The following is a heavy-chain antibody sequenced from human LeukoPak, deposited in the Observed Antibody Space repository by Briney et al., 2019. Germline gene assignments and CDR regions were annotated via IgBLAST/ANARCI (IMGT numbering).Heavy chain of an antibody. CDR2: ISSSSSYI. V-gene: IGHV3-21*01. CDR1: GFTFSSYA. Sequence: PGGSLRLSCAASGFTFSSYAMSWVRQAPGKGLEWVSSISSSSSYIYYADSVKGRFTISRDNAKNSLYLQMNSLRAEDTAVYYCARVRRGFYYDSSGYYYYYMDVWGKGTTVTISS. D-gene: IGHD3-22*01. CDR3: ARVRRGFYYDSSGYYYYYMDV. J-gene: IGHJ6*03.